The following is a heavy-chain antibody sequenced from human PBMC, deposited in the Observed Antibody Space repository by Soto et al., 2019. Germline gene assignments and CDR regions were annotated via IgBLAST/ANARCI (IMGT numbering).Heavy chain of an antibody. D-gene: IGHD3-22*01. Sequence: GGSLRLSCAASGFTFSSYEINWVRQAPGKGLEWVSYISSSGSPIYYADSVKGRFTISRNNAKNSLYLQMSSLRAEDTAVYYCARGALLYESSGYYYYYTMDVWGQGTTVTVSS. J-gene: IGHJ6*02. CDR1: GFTFSSYE. CDR2: ISSSGSPI. CDR3: ARGALLYESSGYYYYYTMDV. V-gene: IGHV3-48*03.